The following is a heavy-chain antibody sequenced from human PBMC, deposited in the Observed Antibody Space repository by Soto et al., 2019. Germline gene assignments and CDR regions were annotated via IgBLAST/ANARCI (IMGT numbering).Heavy chain of an antibody. CDR1: GFTFSSYA. CDR3: ARGSSIAARPTHY. V-gene: IGHV3-30-3*01. J-gene: IGHJ4*02. CDR2: ISYDGSNK. Sequence: PGGSLRLSCAASGFTFSSYAMHWVRQAPGKGLEWVAVISYDGSNKYYADSVKGRFTISRDNSKNTLYLQMNSLRAEDTAVYYCARGSSIAARPTHYWGQGTLVTVSS. D-gene: IGHD6-6*01.